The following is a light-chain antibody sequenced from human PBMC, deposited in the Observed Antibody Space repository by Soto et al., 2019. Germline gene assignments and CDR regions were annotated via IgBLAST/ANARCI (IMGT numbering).Light chain of an antibody. CDR3: QQSYSTLFT. J-gene: IGKJ3*01. V-gene: IGKV1-39*01. CDR2: AAS. Sequence: DIQMTQSPSSLSASVGDRVTITCRASQSISSYLNWYQQKPGKAPKLLIYAASSLQSGVPSRFSGSGSGTDFTLTISSLQTEDFATYDGQQSYSTLFTFGPGTKVDIK. CDR1: QSISSY.